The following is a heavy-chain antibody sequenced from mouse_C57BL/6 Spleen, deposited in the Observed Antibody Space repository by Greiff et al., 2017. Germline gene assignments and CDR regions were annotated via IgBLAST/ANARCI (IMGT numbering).Heavy chain of an antibody. CDR3: ARRWDGPLDY. Sequence: QVQLQQSGAELVMPGASVKLSCKASGYTFTSYWMHWVKQRPGQGLEWIGEIDPSDSYTNYNQKFKGKSTLTVDKSSSTAYMQLSSLTSEDSAVYYCARRWDGPLDYWGQGTTLTVSS. CDR1: GYTFTSYW. D-gene: IGHD4-1*01. V-gene: IGHV1-69*01. J-gene: IGHJ2*01. CDR2: IDPSDSYT.